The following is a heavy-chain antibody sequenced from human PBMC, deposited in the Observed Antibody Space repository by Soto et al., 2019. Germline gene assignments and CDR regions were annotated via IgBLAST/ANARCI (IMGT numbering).Heavy chain of an antibody. CDR2: TYYRSKWYN. J-gene: IGHJ6*02. CDR3: ARGDSSSWHYYYYGMDV. CDR1: GDSVSSNSAA. D-gene: IGHD6-13*01. V-gene: IGHV6-1*01. Sequence: SQTLSLTCAISGDSVSSNSAAWNWIRQSPSRGLEWLGRTYYRSKWYNDYAVSVKSRITINPDTSKNQFSLQLNSVTPEETAVYYCARGDSSSWHYYYYGMDVWGQGTTVTVSS.